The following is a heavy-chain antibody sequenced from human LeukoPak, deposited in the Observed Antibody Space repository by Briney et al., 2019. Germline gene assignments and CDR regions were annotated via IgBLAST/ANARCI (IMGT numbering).Heavy chain of an antibody. D-gene: IGHD5-12*01. CDR2: INHSGST. J-gene: IGHJ4*02. CDR1: GGSFSFYY. CDR3: ARAGWLPI. Sequence: SETLSLTCAVYGGSFSFYYWSWIRQTPGKGLEWIGEINHSGSTNYDPSLKSRVTISVDTSKNQFSLKLSSVTAADTAVYYCARAGWLPIWGQGTLVTVSS. V-gene: IGHV4-34*01.